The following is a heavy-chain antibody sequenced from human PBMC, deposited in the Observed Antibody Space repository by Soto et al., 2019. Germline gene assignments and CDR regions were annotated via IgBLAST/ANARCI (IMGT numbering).Heavy chain of an antibody. J-gene: IGHJ4*02. V-gene: IGHV1-18*01. Sequence: ASVKVSCKASGYTFTSYGISWVRQAPGQGLEWMGWISAYNGNTNYAQKLQGRVTMTTDTSTSTAYMELRSLRSDDTAVYYCARSQLYYDILTGFFDYWGQGTLVPVSS. CDR1: GYTFTSYG. CDR2: ISAYNGNT. CDR3: ARSQLYYDILTGFFDY. D-gene: IGHD3-9*01.